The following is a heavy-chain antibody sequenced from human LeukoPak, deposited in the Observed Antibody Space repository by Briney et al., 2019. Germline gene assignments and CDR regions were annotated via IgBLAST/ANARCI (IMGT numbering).Heavy chain of an antibody. J-gene: IGHJ3*02. CDR1: GFTFSNFA. D-gene: IGHD3-22*01. CDR3: ARHTSDYYDSSGYYEPGALDT. CDR2: ISSSSSYI. V-gene: IGHV3-21*01. Sequence: PGGSLRLSCAASGFTFSNFAMSWVRQAPGKGLEWVSSISSSSSYIYYADSVKGRFTISRDNAKNSLYLQMNSLRAEDTAVYYCARHTSDYYDSSGYYEPGALDTWGQGTMVTVSS.